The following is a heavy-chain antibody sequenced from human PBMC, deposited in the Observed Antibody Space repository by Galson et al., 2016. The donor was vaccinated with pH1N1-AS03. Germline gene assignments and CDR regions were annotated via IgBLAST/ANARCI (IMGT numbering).Heavy chain of an antibody. CDR2: ISGYDDDT. CDR1: GYTFSTYG. Sequence: SVKVSCKASGYTFSTYGVSWVRQAPGQGREWMGWISGYDDDTNYAQNVAGRVTMTTDKSTSTVYMELRSLRSDDTAVYYCARDRGFRPDTFDIWGQGTWVTVSS. CDR3: ARDRGFRPDTFDI. J-gene: IGHJ3*02. V-gene: IGHV1-18*04. D-gene: IGHD2-15*01.